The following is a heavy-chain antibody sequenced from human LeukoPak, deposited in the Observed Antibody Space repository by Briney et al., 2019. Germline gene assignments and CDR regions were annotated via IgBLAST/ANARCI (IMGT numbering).Heavy chain of an antibody. CDR2: IAGDETGT. CDR3: AILNAPTDPDY. CDR1: GIRISAHW. J-gene: IGHJ4*02. V-gene: IGHV3-74*01. Sequence: PGGSLRPSCAVPGIRISAHWTHWVRQVPGRQPEWLTRIAGDETGTSYADPGRVRFMISRDNATNTLFLHMTSVRGDDTSVYYCAILNAPTDPDYWGQGTLVTVSA.